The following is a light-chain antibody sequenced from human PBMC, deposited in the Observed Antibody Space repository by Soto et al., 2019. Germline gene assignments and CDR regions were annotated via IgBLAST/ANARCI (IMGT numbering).Light chain of an antibody. J-gene: IGKJ2*01. CDR3: QHYNHWPMYT. CDR1: QSVITN. CDR2: GAS. Sequence: LVMTQSPATLSASPGERATLSCRASQSVITNVAWYQQKPGQAPRLLIYGASTRATGIPARFSGSGSGTEFTLTISSLQSEDFAVYYCQHYNHWPMYTFGQGTKVDIK. V-gene: IGKV3-15*01.